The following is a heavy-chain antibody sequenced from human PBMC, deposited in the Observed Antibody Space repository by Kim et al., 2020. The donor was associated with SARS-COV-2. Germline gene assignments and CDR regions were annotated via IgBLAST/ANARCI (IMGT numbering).Heavy chain of an antibody. J-gene: IGHJ4*02. D-gene: IGHD6-13*01. CDR3: AHYSSSWYYFDY. V-gene: IGHV2-5*01. Sequence: YSPSLTSRLTLTKDTSKNQVVLTMTNMDPVDTATYYCAHYSSSWYYFDYWGQGTLVTVSS.